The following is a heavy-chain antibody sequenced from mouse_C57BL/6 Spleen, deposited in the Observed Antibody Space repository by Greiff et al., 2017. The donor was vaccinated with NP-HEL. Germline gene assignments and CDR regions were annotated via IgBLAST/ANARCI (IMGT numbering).Heavy chain of an antibody. CDR2: IYPGSGST. V-gene: IGHV1-55*01. CDR1: GYTFTSYW. Sequence: VQLQQSGAELVKPGASVKMSCKASGYTFTSYWITWVKQRPGQGLEWIGDIYPGSGSTNYNEKFKSKATLTVDTSSSTAYMQLSSLTSEDSAVYYCARREPLVADYLDYWGQGTTLTVSS. D-gene: IGHD1-1*01. J-gene: IGHJ2*01. CDR3: ARREPLVADYLDY.